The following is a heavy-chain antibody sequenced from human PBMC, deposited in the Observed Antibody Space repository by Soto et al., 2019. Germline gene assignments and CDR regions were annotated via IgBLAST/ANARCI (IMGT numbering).Heavy chain of an antibody. V-gene: IGHV1-69*13. D-gene: IGHD6-13*01. CDR3: ARDGGIAAAGKYYYVMDV. CDR2: IIPIFGTA. Sequence: VKVSCKASGGTFSSYAISWVRQAPGQGLEWMGGIIPIFGTANYAQKFQGRVTITADESTSTAYMELSSLRSEDTAVYYCARDGGIAAAGKYYYVMDVWGQGPTVTVSS. CDR1: GGTFSSYA. J-gene: IGHJ6*02.